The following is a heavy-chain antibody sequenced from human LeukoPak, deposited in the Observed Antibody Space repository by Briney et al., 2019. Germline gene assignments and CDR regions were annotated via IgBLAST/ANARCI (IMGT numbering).Heavy chain of an antibody. J-gene: IGHJ4*02. Sequence: GGSLRLSCAASGFTFSDYYMSWIRQAPGKGLEWVSYISSSGSTIYYADSVKGRFTISSDNAKNSLYLQMNSLRAEDTAVYYCARQIGSYYDSSGYPPFDYWGQGTLVTVSS. CDR1: GFTFSDYY. CDR2: ISSSGSTI. CDR3: ARQIGSYYDSSGYPPFDY. V-gene: IGHV3-11*01. D-gene: IGHD3-22*01.